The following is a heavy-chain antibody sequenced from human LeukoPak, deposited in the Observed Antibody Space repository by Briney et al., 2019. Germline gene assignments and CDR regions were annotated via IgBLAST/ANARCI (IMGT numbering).Heavy chain of an antibody. CDR1: GFTFSSYA. CDR2: ISYDGSNK. J-gene: IGHJ4*02. CDR3: AREGQLCFDY. D-gene: IGHD3-10*02. V-gene: IGHV3-30-3*01. Sequence: PGRSLRLSCAASGFTFSSYAIHWVRQAPGKGLEWVAVISYDGSNKYYADSVKGRFTISRDNSKNTLYLQMNSLRAEDTAVYYCAREGQLCFDYWGQGTLVTVSS.